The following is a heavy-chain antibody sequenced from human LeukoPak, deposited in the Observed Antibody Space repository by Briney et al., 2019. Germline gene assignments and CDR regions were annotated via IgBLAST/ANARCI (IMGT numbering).Heavy chain of an antibody. CDR1: VTPLSRYW. Sequence: GGSLSLSCAASVTPLSRYWMHWVRQAPGKGLVWVSRLNSGGMSYADSVKGRFTISRDNAKNPLYLQMNSLRADDTAVYYCARDRSYSFDYWGQGTLVTVSS. CDR2: LNSGGMS. CDR3: ARDRSYSFDY. D-gene: IGHD2-15*01. J-gene: IGHJ4*02. V-gene: IGHV3-74*01.